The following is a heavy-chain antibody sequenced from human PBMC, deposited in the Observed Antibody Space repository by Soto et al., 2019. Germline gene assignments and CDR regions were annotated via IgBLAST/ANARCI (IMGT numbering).Heavy chain of an antibody. CDR3: ARGAGGGYRHYYYYYGMDV. CDR2: ISYDGSNK. J-gene: IGHJ6*02. CDR1: GFTYSSYV. Sequence: GGSLRLSCAASGFTYSSYVMHWVRQAPGKGLEWVAVISYDGSNKYYADSVKGRFTISRDNSKNTLYLQMNSLRAEDTAVYYSARGAGGGYRHYYYYYGMDVWGQGTTVTVSS. D-gene: IGHD1-26*01. V-gene: IGHV3-30-3*01.